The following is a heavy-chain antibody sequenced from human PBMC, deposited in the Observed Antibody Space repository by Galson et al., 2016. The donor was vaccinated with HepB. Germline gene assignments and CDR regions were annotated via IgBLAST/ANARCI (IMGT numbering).Heavy chain of an antibody. J-gene: IGHJ4*02. D-gene: IGHD3-10*01. CDR2: ISGNGVGT. CDR1: RFSLSSYA. CDR3: ARDGYYYGSGSYGAATY. V-gene: IGHV3-23*01. Sequence: SLRLSCAASRFSLSSYAMSWVRQAPGKGLGWVSTISGNGVGTYYADSVKGRFTISRDNSRNTLYVQMNSLRAEDTAVYYCARDGYYYGSGSYGAATYWGQGTPVTVSS.